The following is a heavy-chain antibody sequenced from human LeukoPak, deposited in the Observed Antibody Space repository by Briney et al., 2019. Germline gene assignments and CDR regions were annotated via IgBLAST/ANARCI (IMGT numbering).Heavy chain of an antibody. D-gene: IGHD3-16*02. CDR3: AKGPKYDYVWGSYRYMLLRFDY. CDR1: GFTFSSYA. V-gene: IGHV3-23*01. CDR2: ISGSGGST. Sequence: GGSLRLSCAASGFTFSSYAMSWVRQAPGKGLEWVSAISGSGGSTYYADSVKGRFTISRDNSKNTLYLQMNSLRAEDTAVYYCAKGPKYDYVWGSYRYMLLRFDYWGQGTLVTVSS. J-gene: IGHJ4*02.